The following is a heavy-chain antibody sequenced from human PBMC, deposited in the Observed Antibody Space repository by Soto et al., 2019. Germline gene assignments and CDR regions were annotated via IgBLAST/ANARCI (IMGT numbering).Heavy chain of an antibody. Sequence: QVQLVESGGGLVKPGGSLRLSCAASGFTFSDYYMSWIRQAPGKGLEWVSYISSSGSTIYYADSVKGRFTISRDNAKNSLYLHMNSLRAEDTAAYNCARENFITFGSRAYYYYRMDVWGQGTTVTVSS. J-gene: IGHJ6*02. CDR3: ARENFITFGSRAYYYYRMDV. CDR1: GFTFSDYY. CDR2: ISSSGSTI. V-gene: IGHV3-11*01. D-gene: IGHD3-16*01.